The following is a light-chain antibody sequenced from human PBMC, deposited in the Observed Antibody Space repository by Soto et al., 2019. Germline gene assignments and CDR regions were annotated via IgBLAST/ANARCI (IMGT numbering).Light chain of an antibody. CDR3: HQSYNTPWT. CDR2: TAS. CDR1: QSISHY. J-gene: IGKJ1*01. V-gene: IGKV1-39*01. Sequence: DIQMTQSPSSLSASVGDRVTITCRASQSISHYLNWYQQKPGKAPKLLIYTASSLQSGVPSRFSGSGSGTDFTLTISSLQPEDFATYYCHQSYNTPWTFGQGTKVEIK.